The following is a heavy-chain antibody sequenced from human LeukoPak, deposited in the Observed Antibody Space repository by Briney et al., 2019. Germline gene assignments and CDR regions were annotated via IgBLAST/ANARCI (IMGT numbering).Heavy chain of an antibody. Sequence: PGGSLRLSCAASGFIFSNYWMHWVRQAPGKGLVWVSRVNNDGSSTTYAVSVKGRFTISRDNAKNTLYLQMNSLRAEDTAVYYCAKGGLRVTDYWGQGTLVTVSS. CDR1: GFIFSNYW. CDR3: AKGGLRVTDY. D-gene: IGHD5/OR15-5a*01. V-gene: IGHV3-74*03. CDR2: VNNDGSST. J-gene: IGHJ4*02.